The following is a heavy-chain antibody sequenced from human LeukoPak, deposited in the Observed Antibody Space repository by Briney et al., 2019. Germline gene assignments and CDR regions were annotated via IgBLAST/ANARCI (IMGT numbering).Heavy chain of an antibody. D-gene: IGHD5-12*01. J-gene: IGHJ4*02. CDR2: IDISGGST. Sequence: PVGSLRLSCAASVFAFSSDAICAGRHGPGEWLWWVSSIDISGGSTYYADSAEGRFTISRDNSKNTLYLQMDGLSVEDTALYYCANELRPNDYWGQGPLVTVSS. CDR1: VFAFSSDA. V-gene: IGHV3-23*01. CDR3: ANELRPNDY.